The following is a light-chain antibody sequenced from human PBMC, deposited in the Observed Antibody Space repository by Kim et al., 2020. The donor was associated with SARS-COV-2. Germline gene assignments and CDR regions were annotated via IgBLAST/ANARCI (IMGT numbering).Light chain of an antibody. J-gene: IGLJ2*01. CDR2: QDN. V-gene: IGLV3-1*01. Sequence: VSPGQTVSITCSGDKLGNKYVCWYQQRPGLSPLLVIHQDNKRPSGIPERFSGSNSGDTATLTISGTQVMDEADYYCQAWDSGAVVFGGGTQLTVL. CDR1: KLGNKY. CDR3: QAWDSGAVV.